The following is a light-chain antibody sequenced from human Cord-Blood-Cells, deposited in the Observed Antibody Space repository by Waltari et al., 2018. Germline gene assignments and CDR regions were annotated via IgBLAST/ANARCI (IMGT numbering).Light chain of an antibody. CDR3: KQRSNWPLS. CDR1: QSVSSY. J-gene: IGKJ4*01. V-gene: IGKV3-11*01. Sequence: EIVLTQSPATLSLSPGERATLSCRASQSVSSYLAWYQEKPGQAPRLLIDDASNRATGIPARFSGSGSGTDFTLTISSLEPEDFAVYYCKQRSNWPLSFCGGTKVEI. CDR2: DAS.